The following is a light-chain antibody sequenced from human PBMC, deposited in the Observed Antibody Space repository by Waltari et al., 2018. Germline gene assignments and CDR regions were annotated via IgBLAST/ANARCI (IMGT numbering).Light chain of an antibody. Sequence: QSVLTQPPSVSAAPGQRVTIPCSGVSSNIGTNYVSCYRQFPGIAPKLLIYEDSERPSGIPGRFSGSKSGTSATLDITGLQAGDEADYYCGTWDSSLSGAVFGGGTHLTVL. CDR2: EDS. CDR1: SSNIGTNY. V-gene: IGLV1-51*02. J-gene: IGLJ7*01. CDR3: GTWDSSLSGAV.